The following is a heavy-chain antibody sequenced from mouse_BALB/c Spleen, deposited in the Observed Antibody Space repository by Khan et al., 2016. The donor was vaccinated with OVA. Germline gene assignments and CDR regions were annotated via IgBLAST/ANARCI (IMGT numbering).Heavy chain of an antibody. CDR2: IWSDGST. D-gene: IGHD2-10*01. CDR1: GFSLSGYG. V-gene: IGHV2-6-1*01. CDR3: ARQPYYHYYVMDY. J-gene: IGHJ4*01. Sequence: QVQLKESGPGLVAPSQSLSITCTISGFSLSGYGIHWVRQPPGQGLEWLVVIWSDGSTTYNSTLKSRLSITKDNSKSQVFLKMNSLQTDDTAIYYCARQPYYHYYVMDYWGQGTSITVSS.